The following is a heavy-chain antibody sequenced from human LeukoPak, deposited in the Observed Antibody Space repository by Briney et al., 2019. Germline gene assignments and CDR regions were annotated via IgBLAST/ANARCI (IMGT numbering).Heavy chain of an antibody. CDR2: IYYSGST. D-gene: IGHD1-26*01. CDR1: GGSISSGDYY. CDR3: ARLPYGATVPTYFDY. Sequence: PSETLSLTCTVSGGSISSGDYYWSWIRQPPGKGLEWIGYIYYSGSTYYNPSLKSRVTISVDTSKNQFSLKLSSVTAADTAVYYCARLPYGATVPTYFDYWGQGTLVTVSP. J-gene: IGHJ4*02. V-gene: IGHV4-30-4*01.